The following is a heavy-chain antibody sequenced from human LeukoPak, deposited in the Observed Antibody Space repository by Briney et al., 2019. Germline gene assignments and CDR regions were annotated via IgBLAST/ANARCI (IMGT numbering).Heavy chain of an antibody. V-gene: IGHV3-74*01. J-gene: IGHJ4*02. Sequence: GGSLRLSCAASGFTFSSYWMHWVRQAPGKGLVWVSRINSDGSSTSYADSVKGRFTISRDNAKSTLYLQMNSLRAEDTAVYYCARGFGQLWFGELLHYGYWGQGTLVTVSS. D-gene: IGHD3-10*01. CDR3: ARGFGQLWFGELLHYGY. CDR1: GFTFSSYW. CDR2: INSDGSST.